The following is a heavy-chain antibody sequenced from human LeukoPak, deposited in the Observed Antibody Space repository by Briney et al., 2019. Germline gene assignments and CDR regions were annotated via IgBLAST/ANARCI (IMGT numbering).Heavy chain of an antibody. J-gene: IGHJ4*02. CDR2: FDPEDGET. CDR3: ATDLLSVAGTSDY. Sequence: GASVKVSCKVSGYTLTELSMHWVRHAPGKGLEWMGGFDPEDGETIYAQKFQGRVTMTEDTSTDTAYMELSSLRSEDTAVYYCATDLLSVAGTSDYWGQGTLVTVSS. V-gene: IGHV1-24*01. CDR1: GYTLTELS. D-gene: IGHD6-19*01.